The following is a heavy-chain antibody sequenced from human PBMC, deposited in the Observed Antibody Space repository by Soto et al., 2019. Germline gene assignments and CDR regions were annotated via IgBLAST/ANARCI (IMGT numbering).Heavy chain of an antibody. CDR1: GFTVSSNY. D-gene: IGHD2-21*02. V-gene: IGHV3-53*01. J-gene: IGHJ4*02. Sequence: PGGSLRLSCAASGFTVSSNYMSWVRQAPGKGLEWVSVIYSGGSTYYADSVKGRFTISRDNSKNTLYLQMNSLRAEDTAVYYCAVQAVVVTAETREPFDYWGQGTLVTVSS. CDR2: IYSGGST. CDR3: AVQAVVVTAETREPFDY.